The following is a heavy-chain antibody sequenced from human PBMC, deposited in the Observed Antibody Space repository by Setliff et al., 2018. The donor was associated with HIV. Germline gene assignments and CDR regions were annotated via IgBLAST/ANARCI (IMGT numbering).Heavy chain of an antibody. CDR1: GYTFTSYG. D-gene: IGHD6-13*01. J-gene: IGHJ5*02. CDR3: ARLVAAAGKTGWFDP. CDR2: ISAYNGNT. V-gene: IGHV1-18*01. Sequence: ASVKVSCKASGYTFTSYGISWVRQAPGQGLEWMGWISAYNGNTYYAQKLQGRVTMTTDTSTSTAYMELRSLRSDDTAVYYCARLVAAAGKTGWFDPWGRGTRGTSPQ.